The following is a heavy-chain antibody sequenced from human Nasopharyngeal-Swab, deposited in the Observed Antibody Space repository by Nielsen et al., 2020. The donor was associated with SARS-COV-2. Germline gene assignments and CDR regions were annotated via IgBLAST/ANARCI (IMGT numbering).Heavy chain of an antibody. CDR3: ARDEYYYDSSGLKYYYYYYMDV. CDR1: GFTFSSYW. D-gene: IGHD3-22*01. Sequence: GESLKISCAASGFTFSSYWMSWVRQAPGKGLEWVANIKQDGSEKYYVDSVKGRFTISRDNAKNSLYLQMNSLRAEDTAVYYCARDEYYYDSSGLKYYYYYYMDVWGKGTTVTVSS. CDR2: IKQDGSEK. J-gene: IGHJ6*03. V-gene: IGHV3-7*01.